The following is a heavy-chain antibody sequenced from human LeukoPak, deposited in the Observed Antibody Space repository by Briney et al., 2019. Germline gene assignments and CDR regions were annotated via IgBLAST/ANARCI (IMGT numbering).Heavy chain of an antibody. CDR2: IYYSGST. CDR3: ARLSYDRSGYWPDYFDY. V-gene: IGHV4-59*08. J-gene: IGHJ4*02. CDR1: GGSISSYY. D-gene: IGHD3-22*01. Sequence: SETLSLTCTVSGGSISSYYWNWIRQPPGKGLEWIGYIYYSGSTNYSPSLESRVTISVDMSKNQFSLKLSSVTAADTAVYYCARLSYDRSGYWPDYFDYWGQGTLVTVSP.